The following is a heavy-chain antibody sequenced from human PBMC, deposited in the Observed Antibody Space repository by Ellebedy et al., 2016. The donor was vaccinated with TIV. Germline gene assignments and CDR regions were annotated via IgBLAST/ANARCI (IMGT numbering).Heavy chain of an antibody. CDR2: INQDGSEK. D-gene: IGHD4-17*01. CDR3: ATDGSYGDYLSPAHAFEN. J-gene: IGHJ3*02. V-gene: IGHV3-7*01. CDR1: EFTFSSYW. Sequence: GESLKISCAASEFTFSSYWMSWVRQAPGKGLEWVANINQDGSEKYYVDSVKGRFTISRDNAKNSLYLQMNSLRAEDTAVYYCATDGSYGDYLSPAHAFENWGQGTVVIVSS.